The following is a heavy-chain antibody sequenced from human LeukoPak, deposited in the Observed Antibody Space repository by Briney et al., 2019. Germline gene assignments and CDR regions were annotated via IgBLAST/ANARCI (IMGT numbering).Heavy chain of an antibody. D-gene: IGHD5-12*01. CDR3: ARLRGYYYDY. Sequence: SETLSLTCTVSGGSISSYYWSWIRQPPGKGLEWIGNIYYSGSTNYNPSLKSRVTTSVDTSKNQFSLKLSSVTAVDMAVYYCARLRGYYYDYWGQGTQVTVSS. CDR1: GGSISSYY. J-gene: IGHJ4*02. V-gene: IGHV4-59*08. CDR2: IYYSGST.